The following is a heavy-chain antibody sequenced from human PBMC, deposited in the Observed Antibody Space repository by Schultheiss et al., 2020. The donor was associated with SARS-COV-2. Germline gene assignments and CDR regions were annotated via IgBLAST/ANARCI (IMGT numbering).Heavy chain of an antibody. CDR1: GGSISSYY. Sequence: SQTLSLTCAVSGGSISSYYWSWIRQPPGKGLEWIGYIYYSGSTNYNPSLKSRVTISVDTSKNQFSLKLSSVTAADTAVYYCARDIRAVAANNYYYGMDVWGQGTTVTVSS. CDR2: IYYSGST. CDR3: ARDIRAVAANNYYYGMDV. V-gene: IGHV4-59*12. J-gene: IGHJ6*02. D-gene: IGHD6-19*01.